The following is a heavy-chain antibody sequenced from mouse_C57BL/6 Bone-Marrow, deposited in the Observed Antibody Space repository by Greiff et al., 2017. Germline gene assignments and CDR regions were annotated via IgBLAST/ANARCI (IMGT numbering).Heavy chain of an antibody. V-gene: IGHV1-80*01. CDR1: GYAFSSYW. CDR3: ARAGYYVYYAMDY. Sequence: VQRVESGAELVKPGASVKISCKASGYAFSSYWMNWVKQRPGKGLEWIGQIYPGDGDTNYNGKFKGKATLTADKSSSTAYMQLSSLTSEDSAVYFCARAGYYVYYAMDYWGQGTSVTVSS. D-gene: IGHD2-3*01. CDR2: IYPGDGDT. J-gene: IGHJ4*01.